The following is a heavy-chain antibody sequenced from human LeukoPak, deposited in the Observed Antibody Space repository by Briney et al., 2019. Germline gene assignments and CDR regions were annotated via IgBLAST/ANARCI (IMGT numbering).Heavy chain of an antibody. D-gene: IGHD3-3*01. CDR3: ARGRITYYDFWSGYPAAYFDY. CDR1: GFTFSSYW. Sequence: PGGSLRLSCAASGFTFSSYWMSWVRQAPGKGLEWVANIKQDGSEKYYVDSVKGRFTISRDNAKNSLYLQMNSLRAEDTAVYYCARGRITYYDFWSGYPAAYFDYWGQGTLVTVSS. J-gene: IGHJ4*02. CDR2: IKQDGSEK. V-gene: IGHV3-7*01.